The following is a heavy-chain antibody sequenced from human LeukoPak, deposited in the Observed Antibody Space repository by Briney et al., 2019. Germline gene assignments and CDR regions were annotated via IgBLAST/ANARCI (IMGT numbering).Heavy chain of an antibody. J-gene: IGHJ3*02. V-gene: IGHV1-2*02. D-gene: IGHD4-17*01. CDR1: GYTFTGYY. CDR3: VRDRPRQTTVTTGGGAFDI. Sequence: ASVKVSCKASGYTFTGYYMHWVRQAPGQGLEWMGWINPNSGGTNYAQKFQGRVTMTRDTSISTAYMELSRLGSDDTAVYYCVRDRPRQTTVTTGGGAFDIWGQGTMVTVSS. CDR2: INPNSGGT.